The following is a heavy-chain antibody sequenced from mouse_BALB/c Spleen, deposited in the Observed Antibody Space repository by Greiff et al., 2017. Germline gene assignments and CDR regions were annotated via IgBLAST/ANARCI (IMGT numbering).Heavy chain of an antibody. V-gene: IGHV5-6-4*01. CDR2: ISSGGSYT. J-gene: IGHJ1*01. CDR3: TRDVDYYYGSSPYWYFDV. D-gene: IGHD1-1*01. CDR1: GFTFSSYT. Sequence: EVKLQESGGGLVKPGGSLKLSCAASGFTFSSYTMSWVRQTPEKRLEWVATISSGGSYTYYPDSVKGRFTISRDNAKNTLYLQMSSLKSEDTAMYYCTRDVDYYYGSSPYWYFDVWGAGTTVTVSS.